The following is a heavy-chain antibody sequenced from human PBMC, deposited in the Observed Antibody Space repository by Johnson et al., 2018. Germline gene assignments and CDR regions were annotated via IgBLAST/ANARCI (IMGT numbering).Heavy chain of an antibody. CDR3: ARGSHNWNDKTDYQYMDV. Sequence: VQLQESGGGLVQPGGSLRLSCSASGFTFSSYRMHWVRQAPGKGLVWVSRIKSDGSDSFYADSVKGRFTIPRDNAKNSVYLQMNSRRAEDTAVYYCARGSHNWNDKTDYQYMDVWGRGTTVTVSS. D-gene: IGHD1-20*01. CDR1: GFTFSSYR. CDR2: IKSDGSDS. V-gene: IGHV3-74*01. J-gene: IGHJ6*03.